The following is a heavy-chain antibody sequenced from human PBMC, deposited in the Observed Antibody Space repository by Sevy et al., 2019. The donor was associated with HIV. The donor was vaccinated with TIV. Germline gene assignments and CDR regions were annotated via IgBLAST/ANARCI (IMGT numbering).Heavy chain of an antibody. CDR2: TRNKADSYTT. D-gene: IGHD6-13*01. V-gene: IGHV3-72*01. CDR1: GFTFSDHY. CDR3: ATHAGIAAAGRVFDY. Sequence: GGSLRLSCAASGFTFSDHYMEWVRQAPGKGLEWVGRTRNKADSYTTESAASEKGRFTISRDDSKNSLYLQMNSLKTEDTAVYYCATHAGIAAAGRVFDYWGQRSLVTVSS. J-gene: IGHJ4*02.